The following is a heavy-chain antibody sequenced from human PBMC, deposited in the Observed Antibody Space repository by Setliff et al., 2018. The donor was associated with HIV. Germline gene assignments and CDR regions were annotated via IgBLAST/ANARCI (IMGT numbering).Heavy chain of an antibody. D-gene: IGHD5-12*01. V-gene: IGHV3-23*03. Sequence: GGSLRLSCAASGFTFSTHAMSWVRQAPGKGLEWVSVVYGGGSSTYYADSVKGRFTISRDSSNNTLYLQMNSLRGEDTAVYYCAIDVIGGWLRPMPDYWGPGTLVTVSS. CDR1: GFTFSTHA. J-gene: IGHJ4*02. CDR2: VYGGGSST. CDR3: AIDVIGGWLRPMPDY.